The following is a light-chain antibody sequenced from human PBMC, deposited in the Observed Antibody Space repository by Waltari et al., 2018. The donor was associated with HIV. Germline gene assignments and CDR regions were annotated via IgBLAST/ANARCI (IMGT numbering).Light chain of an antibody. CDR2: DDS. J-gene: IGLJ1*01. V-gene: IGLV3-21*02. CDR3: QSYDPSLSGEAV. Sequence: SYVLTQPPSVSVAPRQTARLTCGGNNIGSKSVHWYQQKPGQAPLLVVYDDSDRPSGIPDRFSGSMSGTSASLAITGLQADDEADYYCQSYDPSLSGEAVFGSGTKVTV. CDR1: NIGSKS.